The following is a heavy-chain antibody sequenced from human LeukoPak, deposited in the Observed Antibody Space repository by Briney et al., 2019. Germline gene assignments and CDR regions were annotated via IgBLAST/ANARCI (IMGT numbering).Heavy chain of an antibody. D-gene: IGHD6-13*01. V-gene: IGHV3-48*01. Sequence: GGSLRLSCAASGFTFSSYGMIWVRQAPGKGLEWISYISSSSNTIYYADSVKGRFTISRDNAKNSLYLQVSSLRAEDTAVYYCARNPGLMRAAACGDYWGQGTLVIVSS. CDR2: ISSSSNTI. CDR1: GFTFSSYG. CDR3: ARNPGLMRAAACGDY. J-gene: IGHJ4*02.